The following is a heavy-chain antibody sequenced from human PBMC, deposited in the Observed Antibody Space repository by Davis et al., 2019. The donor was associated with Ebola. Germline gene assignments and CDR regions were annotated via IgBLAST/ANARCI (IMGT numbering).Heavy chain of an antibody. Sequence: MPSETLSLTCTVSGDSISSGAYSWSWIRQPPGKGLEWIGYIYDSGSTYFNPSLKSRVTISVDTSKNQFSLKLSSVTAADTAVYYCVRDGAYREKLGYYFYDMDVWGQGTTVTVSS. CDR2: IYDSGST. D-gene: IGHD2-15*01. CDR1: GDSISSGAYS. J-gene: IGHJ6*02. CDR3: VRDGAYREKLGYYFYDMDV. V-gene: IGHV4-30-4*07.